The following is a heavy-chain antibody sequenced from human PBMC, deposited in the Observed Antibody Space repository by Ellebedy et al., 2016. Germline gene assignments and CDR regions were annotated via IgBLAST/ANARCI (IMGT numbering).Heavy chain of an antibody. V-gene: IGHV5-51*01. D-gene: IGHD3-9*01. CDR3: ARRENILTGYSLNY. J-gene: IGHJ4*02. CDR1: GYSSTSYW. Sequence: GESLKISCKGSGYSSTSYWIGWVRQMPGKVLEWVCMIYPGDSDTRYSPSFQGQFTISADTSLSTASLQWSSLKASDTAMYYCARRENILTGYSLNYWGQGTLVTVSS. CDR2: IYPGDSDT.